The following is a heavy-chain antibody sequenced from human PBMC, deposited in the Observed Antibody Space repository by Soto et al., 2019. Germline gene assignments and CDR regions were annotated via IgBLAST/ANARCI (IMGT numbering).Heavy chain of an antibody. CDR3: ARTIVGATVRFDY. Sequence: GGSLRLSCVASGFTFRSSSMNWVRQAPGKGLEWVSSISGTSDYIDYADSVRGRFTVSRDNAKNLLYLQMDSLRAEDTAVYYCARTIVGATVRFDYWGQGTQVTVSS. D-gene: IGHD1-26*01. CDR2: ISGTSDYI. V-gene: IGHV3-21*01. J-gene: IGHJ4*02. CDR1: GFTFRSSS.